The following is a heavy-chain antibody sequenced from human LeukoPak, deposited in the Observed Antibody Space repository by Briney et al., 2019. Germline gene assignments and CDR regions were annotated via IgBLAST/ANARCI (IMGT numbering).Heavy chain of an antibody. J-gene: IGHJ4*02. V-gene: IGHV3-7*01. CDR1: GFTFSSYW. D-gene: IGHD3-16*01. CDR2: IKQDGSEK. Sequence: PGGSLRLSCAASGFTFSSYWMNWVRQAPGKGLEWVANIKQDGSEKYYVDSVKGRFTISRDNAKNSLYLQMNSLRAEDTAVYYCARMITTGYFDYWGQGTLVTVSS. CDR3: ARMITTGYFDY.